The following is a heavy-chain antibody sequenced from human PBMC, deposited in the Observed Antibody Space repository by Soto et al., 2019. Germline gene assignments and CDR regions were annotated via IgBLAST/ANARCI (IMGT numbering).Heavy chain of an antibody. Sequence: SCAASGFTFTSYSMSWFRQAPGKGLEWVSAISGSGGSTYYADSVKGRFTISRDNSKNTLYLQMNSLRAEDTAVYYCAKEGSSRGGAFDIWGQGTMVTVSS. D-gene: IGHD6-13*01. J-gene: IGHJ3*02. V-gene: IGHV3-23*01. CDR3: AKEGSSRGGAFDI. CDR1: GFTFTSYS. CDR2: ISGSGGST.